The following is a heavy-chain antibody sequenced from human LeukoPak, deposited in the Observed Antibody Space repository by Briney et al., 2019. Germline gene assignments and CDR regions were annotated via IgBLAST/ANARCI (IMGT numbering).Heavy chain of an antibody. Sequence: ASVKVSCKASGYTFSTYAINWVRQAPGQGLEWMGWINTNTGNPTYAHGFTGRFVSSLDTSVTTAYLQISSLKAEDTAVYYCVRDPYGGKLLLDSWGQGALITVAS. CDR3: VRDPYGGKLLLDS. J-gene: IGHJ4*02. D-gene: IGHD4/OR15-4a*01. V-gene: IGHV7-4-1*02. CDR1: GYTFSTYA. CDR2: INTNTGNP.